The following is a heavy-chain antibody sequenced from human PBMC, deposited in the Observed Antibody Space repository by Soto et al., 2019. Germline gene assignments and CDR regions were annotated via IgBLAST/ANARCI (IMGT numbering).Heavy chain of an antibody. J-gene: IGHJ5*02. V-gene: IGHV3-23*01. Sequence: EVFLLESGGGLVQPGGPLSLSCAAFGFAFRTYAMIWVRQAPGKGLEGVSALDSGGTYTYYADSVKGLFTISSNNSKNTLYLQMNSLRAEDSAIYYCSKDLKYCTNGVCQPTSEHNWFDPWGQGTLVTVSS. CDR1: GFAFRTYA. CDR3: SKDLKYCTNGVCQPTSEHNWFDP. CDR2: LDSGGTYT. D-gene: IGHD2-8*01.